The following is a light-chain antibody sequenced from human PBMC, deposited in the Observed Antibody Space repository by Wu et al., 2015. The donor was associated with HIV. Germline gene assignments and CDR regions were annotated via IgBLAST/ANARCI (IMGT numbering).Light chain of an antibody. Sequence: EIVLTQSPDTLSLSPRERATLSCRASQSVRSNFLAWYQQKPGQAPRLLIFGASSRATGVPDRFSGSGSGTDFTFTIRRLEPEDFAVYFCQQYGSSPWTFGQGTKVEMK. J-gene: IGKJ1*01. CDR3: QQYGSSPWT. V-gene: IGKV3-20*01. CDR1: QSVRSNF. CDR2: GAS.